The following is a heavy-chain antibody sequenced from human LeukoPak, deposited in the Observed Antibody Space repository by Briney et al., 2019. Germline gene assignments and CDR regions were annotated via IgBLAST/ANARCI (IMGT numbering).Heavy chain of an antibody. CDR3: GGGGGGGWFGDQKDY. CDR2: IYYSVNT. Sequence: SETLSLTCAVSGGSISSGGYSWSWIRQPPGKGLEWIGYIYYSVNTYYSPSLKSRVTISVDTSKNQFSLKLSSVTAADTAVYYWGGGGGGGWFGDQKDYWGQGTLVTVSS. CDR1: GGSISSGGYS. J-gene: IGHJ4*02. V-gene: IGHV4-30-4*07. D-gene: IGHD3-10*01.